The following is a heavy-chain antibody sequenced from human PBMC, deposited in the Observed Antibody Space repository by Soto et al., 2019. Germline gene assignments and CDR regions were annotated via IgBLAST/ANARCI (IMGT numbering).Heavy chain of an antibody. CDR1: GGTFSSYS. CDR3: ARDGGRHSGGIVY. Sequence: QVQLVQSGAEVKKPGSSVKVSCKASGGTFSSYSINWVRQAPGQGLEWMGAIIPIFGTANYAQKFQGRVTITEDESTSTAYLELSSLRSEDKAVYDCARDGGRHSGGIVYWGQGTLVTVSS. D-gene: IGHD1-26*01. V-gene: IGHV1-69*01. CDR2: IIPIFGTA. J-gene: IGHJ4*02.